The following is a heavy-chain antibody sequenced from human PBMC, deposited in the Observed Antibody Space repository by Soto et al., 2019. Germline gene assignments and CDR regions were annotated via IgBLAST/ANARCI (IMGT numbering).Heavy chain of an antibody. J-gene: IGHJ6*02. CDR2: MNPNSGNT. CDR3: ARGRDIVVVVAATRYYYGMDV. CDR1: GYTFTSYD. V-gene: IGHV1-8*01. D-gene: IGHD2-15*01. Sequence: QVQLVQSGAEVKKPGASVKVSCKASGYTFTSYDINWVRQATGQGLEWMGWMNPNSGNTGYAQKFQGRVTMTRNTCISTAYMELSSLRSEDTAVYYCARGRDIVVVVAATRYYYGMDVWGQGTTVTVSS.